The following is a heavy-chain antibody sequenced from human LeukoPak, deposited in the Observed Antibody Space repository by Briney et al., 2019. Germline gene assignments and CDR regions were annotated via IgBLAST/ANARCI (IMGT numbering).Heavy chain of an antibody. D-gene: IGHD3-22*01. Sequence: AGGSLRLSCAAAGFTFSNYWMHWVRQAPGKGLVWVSRIKSDGRTNYADSVKGRFTISRDNAKNTVSLQMNSLRAEDTGVYYCARAPSEIGGYYPEYLRHWGQGTLVTVSS. J-gene: IGHJ1*01. CDR3: ARAPSEIGGYYPEYLRH. V-gene: IGHV3-74*01. CDR1: GFTFSNYW. CDR2: IKSDGRT.